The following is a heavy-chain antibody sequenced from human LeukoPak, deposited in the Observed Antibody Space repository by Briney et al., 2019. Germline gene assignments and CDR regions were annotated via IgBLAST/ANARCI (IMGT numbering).Heavy chain of an antibody. CDR2: IYYSGST. CDR1: GGSIRSSSYY. CDR3: ANWNDYGDYFDY. Sequence: PSETLSLTCTVSGGSIRSSSYYWGWIRQPPGKGLEWIGSIYYSGSTYYNPSLKSRVTISVDTSKNQFSLKLSSVTAADTAVYYCANWNDYGDYFDYWGQGTLVTVSS. J-gene: IGHJ4*02. D-gene: IGHD4-17*01. V-gene: IGHV4-39*01.